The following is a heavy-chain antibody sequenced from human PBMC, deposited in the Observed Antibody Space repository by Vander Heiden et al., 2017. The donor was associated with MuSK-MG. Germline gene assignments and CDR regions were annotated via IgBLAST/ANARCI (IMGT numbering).Heavy chain of an antibody. V-gene: IGHV4-34*01. D-gene: IGHD2-8*01. CDR2: INHTGST. Sequence: QVQLQQWGAGLLKPSETLSLTCAVYGGSFSGYYWSWIRQPPGKGLEWIGEINHTGSTNYNPSLKSRVTIAVDTANNLFSMKMSSVTAADTAVYCGASVLRWRQFDPWGQGTLVTVSS. J-gene: IGHJ5*02. CDR1: GGSFSGYY. CDR3: ASVLRWRQFDP.